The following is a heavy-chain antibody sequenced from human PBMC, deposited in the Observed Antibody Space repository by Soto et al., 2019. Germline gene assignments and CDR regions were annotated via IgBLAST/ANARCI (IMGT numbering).Heavy chain of an antibody. J-gene: IGHJ2*01. CDR2: IWYDGSNK. V-gene: IGHV3-33*01. CDR3: TRERWDYGDPKWYFDL. D-gene: IGHD4-17*01. Sequence: GGSLRLSCAASGFTFISYGIHWVRQAPGKGLEWVAVIWYDGSNKYYADSVKGRFTISRDNSKNTLYLQMNSLRAEDTAVYYCTRERWDYGDPKWYFDLWGRGTLVTVSS. CDR1: GFTFISYG.